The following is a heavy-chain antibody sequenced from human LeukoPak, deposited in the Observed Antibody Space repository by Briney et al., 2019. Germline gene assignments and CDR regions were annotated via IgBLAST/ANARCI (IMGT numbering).Heavy chain of an antibody. D-gene: IGHD2-2*02. J-gene: IGHJ5*02. Sequence: ASVKVSCKASGGTFSSYAISWVRQAPGQGLEWMGGIIPIFGTANYAQKFQGRVTITADESTSTAYMELSSLRSEDTAVYYCARSHFIVVVPAAIINWFDPWGQGTLVTVSS. V-gene: IGHV1-69*13. CDR3: ARSHFIVVVPAAIINWFDP. CDR1: GGTFSSYA. CDR2: IIPIFGTA.